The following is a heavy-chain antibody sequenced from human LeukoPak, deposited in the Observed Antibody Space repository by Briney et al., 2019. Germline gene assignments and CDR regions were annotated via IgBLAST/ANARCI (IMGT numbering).Heavy chain of an antibody. J-gene: IGHJ3*02. CDR3: ARPNPNAFDI. CDR1: GFTFSSYA. Sequence: GGSLRLSCAASGFTFSSYAMHWVRQAPGKGLEWVAVISYDGSNEYYADSVKGRFTISRDNSKNTLYLQMNSLRAEDTAVYYCARPNPNAFDIWGQGTMVTVSS. CDR2: ISYDGSNE. D-gene: IGHD1-14*01. V-gene: IGHV3-30-3*01.